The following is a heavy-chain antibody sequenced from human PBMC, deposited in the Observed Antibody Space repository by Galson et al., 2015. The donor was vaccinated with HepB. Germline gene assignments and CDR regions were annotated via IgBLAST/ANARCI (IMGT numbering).Heavy chain of an antibody. CDR2: IIPIFGTA. CDR3: ARGFSGYYDSSGPGAFDI. Sequence: SVKVSCKASGGTFSSYAISWVRQAPGQGLEWMGGIIPIFGTANYAQKFQGRVTITADESTSTAYMELSSLRSEDTAVYYCARGFSGYYDSSGPGAFDIWGQGTMVTVSS. CDR1: GGTFSSYA. V-gene: IGHV1-69*13. D-gene: IGHD3-22*01. J-gene: IGHJ3*02.